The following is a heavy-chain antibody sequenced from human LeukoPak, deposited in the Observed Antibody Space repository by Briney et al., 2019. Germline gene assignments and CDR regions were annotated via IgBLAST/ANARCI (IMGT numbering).Heavy chain of an antibody. CDR1: GGSISSGGYY. CDR2: IYHSGST. J-gene: IGHJ3*02. CDR3: AREQGIAAAGNAFDI. V-gene: IGHV4-30-2*01. D-gene: IGHD6-13*01. Sequence: PSETLSLTCTVSGGSISSGGYYWSWIRQPPGKGLEWIGYIYHSGSTYYNPSLKSRVTISVDRSKNQFSLKLSSVTAADTAVYYCAREQGIAAAGNAFDIWGQGTMVTVSS.